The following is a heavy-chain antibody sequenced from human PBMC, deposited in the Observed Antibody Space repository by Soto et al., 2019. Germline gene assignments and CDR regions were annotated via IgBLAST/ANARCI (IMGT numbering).Heavy chain of an antibody. CDR1: GGSISNYY. Sequence: SETLSLTCTVSGGSISNYYWSWIRQPPGRGLEWIGHIFYSGSTNYNPALKSRVTISVDTSKSQFSLKLSSVTAADTAAYYCAKDSGYNYGYFRWFDPWGQGTLVTVSS. CDR3: AKDSGYNYGYFRWFDP. J-gene: IGHJ5*02. D-gene: IGHD5-18*01. V-gene: IGHV4-59*01. CDR2: IFYSGST.